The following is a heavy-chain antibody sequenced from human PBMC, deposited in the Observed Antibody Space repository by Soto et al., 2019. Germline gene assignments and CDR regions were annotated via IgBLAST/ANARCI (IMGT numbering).Heavy chain of an antibody. D-gene: IGHD6-13*01. Sequence: KTSETLSLTCTVSGGSISSGDYYWSWIRQPPGKGLEWIGYIYYSGSTYYNPSLKSRVTISVDTSKNQFSLKLSSVTAADTAVYYCARVASSSWYYFDYWGQGTLVTVSS. V-gene: IGHV4-30-4*01. CDR2: IYYSGST. J-gene: IGHJ4*02. CDR1: GGSISSGDYY. CDR3: ARVASSSWYYFDY.